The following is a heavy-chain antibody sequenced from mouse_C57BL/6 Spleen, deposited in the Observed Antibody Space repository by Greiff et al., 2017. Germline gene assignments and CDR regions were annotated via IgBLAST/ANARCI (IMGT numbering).Heavy chain of an antibody. J-gene: IGHJ2*01. D-gene: IGHD4-1*01. CDR1: GYAFTNYL. CDR2: INPGSGGT. Sequence: VHLVESGAELVRPGTSVKVSCKASGYAFTNYLIEWVKQRPGQGLEWIGVINPGSGGTNYNEKFKGKATLTADKSSSTAYMQLSSLTSEDSAVYYCASALTVFDYWGQGTTLTVSS. V-gene: IGHV1-54*01. CDR3: ASALTVFDY.